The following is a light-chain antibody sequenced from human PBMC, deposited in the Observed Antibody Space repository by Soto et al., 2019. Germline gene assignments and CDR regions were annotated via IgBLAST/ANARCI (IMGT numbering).Light chain of an antibody. J-gene: IGKJ1*01. CDR1: ESVSSN. CDR2: GAS. Sequence: EIVMTHSPATLSVSPGERATLSFRASESVSSNLAWYQQKPGQPPRLLFYGASTRATDIPARFSGAGSETEFTLTISSLQSEDFAVYYCHQYNHWLTWTFGQGTKVDIK. CDR3: HQYNHWLTWT. V-gene: IGKV3-15*01.